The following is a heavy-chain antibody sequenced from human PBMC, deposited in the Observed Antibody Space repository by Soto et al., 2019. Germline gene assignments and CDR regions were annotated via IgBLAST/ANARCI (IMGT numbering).Heavy chain of an antibody. V-gene: IGHV4-30-4*01. J-gene: IGHJ5*01. D-gene: IGHD7-27*01. CDR2: IYKRATT. CDR3: ARGRYCLTGRCFPNWFDS. CDR1: GDSISNLDYF. Sequence: SETLSLTCSVSGDSISNLDYFWAWIRQPPGQALEYIGYIYKRATTYYNLSSESRVAISVDTSKSQFSRNVTSVTAADTAVYFCARGRYCLTGRCFPNWFDSWGQGALVTVSS.